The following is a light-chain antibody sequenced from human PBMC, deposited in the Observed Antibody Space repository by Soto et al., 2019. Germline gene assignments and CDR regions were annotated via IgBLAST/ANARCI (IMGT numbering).Light chain of an antibody. J-gene: IGLJ2*01. Sequence: QSALTQPASVSGSPGQSITISCTGTSSDVGGYNYVSWYQQHPGKAPKLMIYDVSNRPSGVSNRFSGSKSGNTASLTISGLQAEDEADYHCSSYTRSSTPHVVFGGGTKLTAL. V-gene: IGLV2-14*01. CDR2: DVS. CDR1: SSDVGGYNY. CDR3: SSYTRSSTPHVV.